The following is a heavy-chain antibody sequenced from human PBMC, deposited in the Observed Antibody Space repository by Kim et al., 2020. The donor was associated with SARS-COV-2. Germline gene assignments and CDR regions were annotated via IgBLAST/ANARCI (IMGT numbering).Heavy chain of an antibody. CDR1: GFTFSSYW. CDR2: IKQDGSEK. Sequence: GGSLRLSCAASGFTFSSYWMSWVRQAPGKGLEWVANIKQDGSEKYYVDSVKGRFTISRDNAKNSLYLQMNSLRAEDTAVYYCARCITMVRGVITNLYYYYGMDVWGQGTTVTVSS. D-gene: IGHD3-10*01. J-gene: IGHJ6*02. V-gene: IGHV3-7*01. CDR3: ARCITMVRGVITNLYYYYGMDV.